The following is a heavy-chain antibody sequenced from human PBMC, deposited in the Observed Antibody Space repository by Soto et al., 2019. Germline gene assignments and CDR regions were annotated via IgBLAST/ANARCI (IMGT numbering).Heavy chain of an antibody. J-gene: IGHJ6*02. CDR2: IYHSGST. Sequence: SDTLSITFAVSGSSISRSHWWSWVRQPPGKGLEWIGEIYHSGSTNYNPSLKSRVTISVDKSKNQFSLTLNSVTAADTAVYYCARDLWGYCGTDCYPLDVWGQGTTVT. D-gene: IGHD2-21*02. CDR1: GSSISRSHW. CDR3: ARDLWGYCGTDCYPLDV. V-gene: IGHV4-4*02.